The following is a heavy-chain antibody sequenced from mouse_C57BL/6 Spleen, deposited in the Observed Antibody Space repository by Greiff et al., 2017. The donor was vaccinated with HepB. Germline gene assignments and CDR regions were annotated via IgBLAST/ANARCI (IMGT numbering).Heavy chain of an antibody. CDR3: AIYYGNSYFDY. D-gene: IGHD2-1*01. Sequence: VQLQQSGPELVKPGASVKISCKASGYAFSSSWMNWVKQRPGKGLEWIGRIYPGDGDTNYNGKFKGKATLTADKSSSIAYMQLSSLKSEDSAVYFCAIYYGNSYFDYWGQGTTLTVSS. CDR1: GYAFSSSW. V-gene: IGHV1-82*01. CDR2: IYPGDGDT. J-gene: IGHJ2*01.